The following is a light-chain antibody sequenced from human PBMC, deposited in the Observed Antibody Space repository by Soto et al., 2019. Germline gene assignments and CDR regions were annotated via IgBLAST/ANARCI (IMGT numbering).Light chain of an antibody. J-gene: IGLJ7*01. CDR3: CTYAGSDILI. CDR1: SSDVGGYNY. V-gene: IGLV2-11*01. CDR2: DVT. Sequence: QSALTQPRSVSGSPGQSVTISCTGTSSDVGGYNYVSWYQRHPGKAPKLIISDVTQRPSGVPDRFSGSKSGNTASLTISGLQAEDEADYDCCTYAGSDILIFGGGTQLTVL.